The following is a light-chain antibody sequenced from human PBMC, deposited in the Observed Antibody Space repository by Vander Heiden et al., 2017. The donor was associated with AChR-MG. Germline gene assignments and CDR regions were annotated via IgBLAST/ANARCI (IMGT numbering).Light chain of an antibody. CDR1: RNVLDTSKNKNF. J-gene: IGKJ1*01. V-gene: IGKV4-1*01. Sequence: DIVMTQSPDSLTVSLGERATIKCKSSRNVLDTSKNKNFLAWYQQKPGQSPKLLIYWASNRESGVPDRFGGSGSGTDFTLTISSLRAEDVGVYFCQQYSSAPWTFGQGTKVEIK. CDR3: QQYSSAPWT. CDR2: WAS.